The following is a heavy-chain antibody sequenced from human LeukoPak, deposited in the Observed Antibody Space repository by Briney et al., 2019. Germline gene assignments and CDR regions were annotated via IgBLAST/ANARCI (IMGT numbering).Heavy chain of an antibody. CDR3: AKSGGYSSSNYFDY. V-gene: IGHV3-23*01. CDR1: GFTFSSYA. D-gene: IGHD6-6*01. J-gene: IGHJ4*02. CDR2: ISGSGAGT. Sequence: GGSLRLSCAASGFTFSSYAMSWVRQAPGKGLEWVSTISGSGAGTYYADSVKGRFTTSRDNSKNTLYLQMNSLRAEDTAVYYCAKSGGYSSSNYFDYWGQGTLVTLSS.